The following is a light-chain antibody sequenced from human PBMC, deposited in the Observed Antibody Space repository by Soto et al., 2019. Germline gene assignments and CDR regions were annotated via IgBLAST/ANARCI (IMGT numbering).Light chain of an antibody. CDR3: QQSYSTPGT. CDR2: AAS. J-gene: IGKJ1*01. Sequence: DIQMTQSPSSLSASVGDRVTLTCRASQSISSYLSWYQQKPGKAPMLLIYAASSLQSGVPSRFSGSGSGTDFTLTISSLQPEDFVTYYCQQSYSTPGTFGQGTKVEIK. V-gene: IGKV1-39*01. CDR1: QSISSY.